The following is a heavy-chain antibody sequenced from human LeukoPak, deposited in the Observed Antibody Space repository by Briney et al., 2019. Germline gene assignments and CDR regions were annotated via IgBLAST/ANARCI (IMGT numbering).Heavy chain of an antibody. V-gene: IGHV3-33*01. Sequence: PGGSLRLSCAASGFTFGSYGMHWVRQAPGKGLEWVAVIWYDGSNKYYADSVKGRFTISRDNSKNTLYLQMNSLRAEDTAVYYCARDGWYSSGWYDFDYWGQGTLVTVSS. CDR2: IWYDGSNK. CDR3: ARDGWYSSGWYDFDY. CDR1: GFTFGSYG. J-gene: IGHJ4*02. D-gene: IGHD6-19*01.